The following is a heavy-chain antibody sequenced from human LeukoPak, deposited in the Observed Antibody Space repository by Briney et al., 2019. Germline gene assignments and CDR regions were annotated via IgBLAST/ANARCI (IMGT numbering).Heavy chain of an antibody. J-gene: IGHJ4*02. CDR1: GFSFSDYY. D-gene: IGHD6-19*01. Sequence: GGSLRLSCAASGFSFSDYYMSWIRQAPGKGLEWISYISGSGGSVYYADSVKGRFTISRDNAKNSLYLQMDSLRAEDTAVYFCARDGAVAGHRALDYWGQGTLVTVSS. CDR2: ISGSGGSV. CDR3: ARDGAVAGHRALDY. V-gene: IGHV3-11*04.